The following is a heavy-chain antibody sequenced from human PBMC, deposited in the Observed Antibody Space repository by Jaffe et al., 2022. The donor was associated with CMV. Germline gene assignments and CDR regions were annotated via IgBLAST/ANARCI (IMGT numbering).Heavy chain of an antibody. CDR2: IYYSGST. CDR1: GGSISSSSYY. Sequence: QLQLQESGPGLVKPSETLSLTCTVSGGSISSSSYYWGWIRQPPGKGLEWIGSIYYSGSTYYNPSLKSRVTISVDTSKNQFSLKLSSVTAADTAVYYCATDPTPGIAAAGTFDPWGQGTLVTVSS. V-gene: IGHV4-39*01. D-gene: IGHD6-13*01. J-gene: IGHJ5*02. CDR3: ATDPTPGIAAAGTFDP.